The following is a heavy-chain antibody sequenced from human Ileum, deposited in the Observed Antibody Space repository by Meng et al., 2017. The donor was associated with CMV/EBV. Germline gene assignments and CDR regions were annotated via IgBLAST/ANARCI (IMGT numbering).Heavy chain of an antibody. D-gene: IGHD3-10*01. V-gene: IGHV4-34*01. CDR1: GGSFSGYN. Sequence: LPCAVYGGSFSGYNWSWIGQAQGKELEWIGEINHSGSTNYNPSLKRRVTISVDTTKNQFSLKLSSVTAADTAVYYCAREYYYGSGSPPWGQGTLVTVSS. J-gene: IGHJ4*02. CDR3: AREYYYGSGSPP. CDR2: INHSGST.